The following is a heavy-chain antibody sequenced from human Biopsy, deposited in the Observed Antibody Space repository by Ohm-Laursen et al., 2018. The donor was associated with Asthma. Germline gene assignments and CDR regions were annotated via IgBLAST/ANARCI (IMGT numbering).Heavy chain of an antibody. J-gene: IGHJ6*02. V-gene: IGHV3-48*02. D-gene: IGHD2-21*02. Sequence: GSLRLSCAASGFTFSSYSMNWVRQAPGKGLEWVSYISSSSSTIYYADSVKGRFTISRDNAKNSLYLQMNSLRDEDTAAYYCARDAGYCGGDCYSLLEYYYYYYGMDVWGQGTTVTVSS. CDR1: GFTFSSYS. CDR3: ARDAGYCGGDCYSLLEYYYYYYGMDV. CDR2: ISSSSSTI.